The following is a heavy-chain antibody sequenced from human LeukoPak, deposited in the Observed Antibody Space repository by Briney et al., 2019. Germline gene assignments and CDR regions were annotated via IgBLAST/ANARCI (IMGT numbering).Heavy chain of an antibody. Sequence: MASETLSLTCTVSGGSISSNYWSWIRQPPGKGLEWIGFISHSGSANYNPSLKSRVTISVDTSKKYFSLRLSSVTAADTAVYYCTRQNAVSAGYAYDIWGQGTMVTVSS. CDR3: TRQNAVSAGYAYDI. CDR1: GGSISSNY. J-gene: IGHJ3*02. D-gene: IGHD1-1*01. V-gene: IGHV4-59*08. CDR2: ISHSGSA.